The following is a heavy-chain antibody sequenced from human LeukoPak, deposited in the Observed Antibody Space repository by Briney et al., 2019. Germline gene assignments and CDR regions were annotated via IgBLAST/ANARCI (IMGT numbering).Heavy chain of an antibody. J-gene: IGHJ5*02. CDR2: VSTDGRGT. V-gene: IGHV3-64D*06. Sequence: GGSLRLSCSASGFTFNIYAMHWVRQAPGTGLEYVSAVSTDGRGTYYADSVKGRFTISRDNSKNALYLQMSSLRPEDTAIYYCVRYSNSCYDPWGQGTLVTVSS. D-gene: IGHD5-12*01. CDR3: VRYSNSCYDP. CDR1: GFTFNIYA.